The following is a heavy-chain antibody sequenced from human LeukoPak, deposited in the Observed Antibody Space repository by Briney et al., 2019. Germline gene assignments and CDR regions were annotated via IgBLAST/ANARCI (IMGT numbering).Heavy chain of an antibody. CDR2: ITGSSTYI. V-gene: IGHV3-21*01. CDR3: ARDSGIYTNYYYYYDMDV. J-gene: IGHJ6*02. D-gene: IGHD2-2*02. CDR1: GFTFSTYN. Sequence: GGSLRLSCAASGFTFSTYNMNWVRQAPGKGLEWVSSITGSSTYIYYADSVKGRFTISRDNAKNSLYLQMNSLRAEDTAVYYCARDSGIYTNYYYYYDMDVWGQGTTVTVSS.